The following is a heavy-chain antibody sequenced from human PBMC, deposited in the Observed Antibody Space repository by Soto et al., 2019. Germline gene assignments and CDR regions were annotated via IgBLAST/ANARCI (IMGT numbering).Heavy chain of an antibody. CDR2: INAGNGDT. CDR1: GYIFTSYP. D-gene: IGHD2-21*01. Sequence: GASVKVSCKASGYIFTSYPIHWVRQAPGQRLEWMGWINAGNGDTKYSQKFQDRVTITRDTSASTAYMELISPRSEDTAVYYCTRAPRGEIWGLGTLVTVSS. V-gene: IGHV1-3*01. J-gene: IGHJ1*01. CDR3: TRAPRGEI.